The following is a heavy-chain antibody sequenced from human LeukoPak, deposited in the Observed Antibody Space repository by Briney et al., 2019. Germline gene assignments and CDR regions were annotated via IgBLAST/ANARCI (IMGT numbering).Heavy chain of an antibody. Sequence: ASVKVSCKASGYTFTSYYMHWVRQAPGQGLEWMGIINPSGGSTSYAQKFQGRVTMTRDMSTSTVYMELSSLRSEDTAVYYCAADKEVLLWFGESPDAFDIWGQGTMVTVSS. D-gene: IGHD3-10*01. CDR3: AADKEVLLWFGESPDAFDI. V-gene: IGHV1-46*01. CDR1: GYTFTSYY. J-gene: IGHJ3*02. CDR2: INPSGGST.